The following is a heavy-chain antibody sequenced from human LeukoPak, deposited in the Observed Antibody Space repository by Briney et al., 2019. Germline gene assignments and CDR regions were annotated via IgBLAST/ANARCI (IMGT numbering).Heavy chain of an antibody. CDR3: ARGRVGATFDY. CDR1: GSTFSSHW. CDR2: INSDGSST. V-gene: IGHV3-74*01. J-gene: IGHJ4*02. D-gene: IGHD1-26*01. Sequence: PARSLTLSCAASGSTFSSHWTHWVRHAQGKGLVWVSRINSDGSSTSYADSVKGRFTISRDNAKNTLYLQMNSLRAEDTAVYYCARGRVGATFDYWGQGTLVTVSS.